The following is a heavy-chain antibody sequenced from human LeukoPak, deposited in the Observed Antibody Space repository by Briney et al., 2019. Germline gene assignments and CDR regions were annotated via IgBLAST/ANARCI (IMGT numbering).Heavy chain of an antibody. CDR1: GFTFSIYD. D-gene: IGHD4-17*01. Sequence: GRSLRLSRAASGFTFSIYDMSWFRQAPAKGLEGGSVISGGGGRTYYADSVRGRFTISRDKSRNTLYLQMNSLRAEDTAVYHCAKQAEDFGDAKTDYWGQGTLVTVSS. J-gene: IGHJ4*02. CDR3: AKQAEDFGDAKTDY. V-gene: IGHV3-23*01. CDR2: ISGGGGRT.